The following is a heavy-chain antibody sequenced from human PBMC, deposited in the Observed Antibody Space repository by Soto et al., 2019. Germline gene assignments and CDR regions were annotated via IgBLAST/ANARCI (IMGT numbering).Heavy chain of an antibody. CDR3: ARGAVTGTSLFDY. V-gene: IGHV3-48*02. Sequence: VGSLRLSCAVSGFTLTTYSMNWVRQAPGKGLEWISFINKNGFTIYYADSVKGRFTISRDYAKNSLYLQMDSLRHEDTAVYYCARGAVTGTSLFDYWGLGTLVTVPS. CDR2: INKNGFTI. J-gene: IGHJ4*02. CDR1: GFTLTTYS. D-gene: IGHD6-19*01.